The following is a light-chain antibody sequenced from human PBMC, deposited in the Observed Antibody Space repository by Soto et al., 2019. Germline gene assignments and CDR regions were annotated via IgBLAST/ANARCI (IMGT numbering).Light chain of an antibody. V-gene: IGKV3-20*01. Sequence: TQSPSTLSLSPGDRATLSCRASQSVYSSYLAWYQHRPGQAPRLLIHGASSRVTGIPDRFSGSGSGTDFTLTISRLEPEDFAVYFCQQYQSLSFGGGTKVDIK. CDR1: QSVYSSY. CDR2: GAS. CDR3: QQYQSLS. J-gene: IGKJ4*01.